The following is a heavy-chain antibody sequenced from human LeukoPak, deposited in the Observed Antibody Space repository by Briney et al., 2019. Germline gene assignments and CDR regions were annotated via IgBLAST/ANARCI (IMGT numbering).Heavy chain of an antibody. CDR2: ISYDGSNK. V-gene: IGHV3-30*18. J-gene: IGHJ4*02. CDR3: AKDSWGGYGGSYFFDY. CDR1: EFTFSSYG. D-gene: IGHD1-26*01. Sequence: GGSLRLSCAASEFTFSSYGMHWVRQAPGKGLEWVAVISYDGSNKYYADSVKGRFTISRDNSKNTLYLQMNSLRAEDTAVYYCAKDSWGGYGGSYFFDYWGQGTLVTVSS.